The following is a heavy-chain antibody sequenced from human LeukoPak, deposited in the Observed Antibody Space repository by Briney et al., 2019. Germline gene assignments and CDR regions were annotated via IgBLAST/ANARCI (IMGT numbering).Heavy chain of an antibody. CDR2: IYYSGST. J-gene: IGHJ4*02. CDR1: GGSISSSSYY. D-gene: IGHD5-18*01. V-gene: IGHV4-39*01. Sequence: SETLSLTCTVSGGSISSSSYYWGWIRQPPGKGLEWIGSIYYSGSTYYNPSLKSRVTISVDTSKNQFSLKLSSVTAADTAVYYCARHGTRGHSYGQYYFDYWGQGTLVTVSS. CDR3: ARHGTRGHSYGQYYFDY.